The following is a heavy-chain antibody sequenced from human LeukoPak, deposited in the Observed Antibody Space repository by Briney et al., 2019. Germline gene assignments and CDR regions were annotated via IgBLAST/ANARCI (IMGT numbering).Heavy chain of an antibody. CDR1: GFTFSGYW. V-gene: IGHV3-74*01. Sequence: PGGSLRLSCAASGFTFSGYWMHWVRQAPGKGLVWVSRINTDGRTTTYADSVKGRFTISRDNAKNTLYLQMNSLRAEDTAVYYCARDYFGPGDYWGQGTLVTVSS. D-gene: IGHD3-10*01. J-gene: IGHJ4*02. CDR2: INTDGRTT. CDR3: ARDYFGPGDY.